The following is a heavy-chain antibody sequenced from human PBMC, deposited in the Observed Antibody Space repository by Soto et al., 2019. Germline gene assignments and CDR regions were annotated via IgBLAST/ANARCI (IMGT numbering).Heavy chain of an antibody. Sequence: SETLSLTCAVSGGSISSSNWWSWVRQPPGKGLEWIGEIYHSGSTNYNPSLKSRVTISVDKSKNQFSLKLSSVTAADTAVYYCARRVRRDDSSGYYPPLWWFDPWGQGTLVTVSS. D-gene: IGHD3-22*01. V-gene: IGHV4-4*02. CDR1: GGSISSSNW. CDR3: ARRVRRDDSSGYYPPLWWFDP. J-gene: IGHJ5*02. CDR2: IYHSGST.